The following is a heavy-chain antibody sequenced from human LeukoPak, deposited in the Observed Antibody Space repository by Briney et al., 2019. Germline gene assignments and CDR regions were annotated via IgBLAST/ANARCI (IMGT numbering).Heavy chain of an antibody. CDR1: GFTFSSYW. CDR2: INSDGSST. Sequence: SGGSLRLSCAASGFTFSSYWMHWVRQAPGKGLVWVSRINSDGSSTSYADSVKGRFTISRDNSKNTLYLQMNSLRAEDTAVYYCAKYYDILTGPTRSGVDYWGQGTLVTVSS. CDR3: AKYYDILTGPTRSGVDY. D-gene: IGHD3-9*01. J-gene: IGHJ4*02. V-gene: IGHV3-74*01.